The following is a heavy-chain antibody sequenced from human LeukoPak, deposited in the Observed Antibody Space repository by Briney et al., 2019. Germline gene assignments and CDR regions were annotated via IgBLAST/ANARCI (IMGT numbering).Heavy chain of an antibody. Sequence: ASVKVSCKASGYPFTGYYLHWGRHAPRQGLEWMGWIHPNSGDASYAQKFQGRVTITRDTSISTAYMDLSGLTSDDRALYYCARVATVPGWGQDTLVTVSS. CDR3: ARVATVPG. D-gene: IGHD6-19*01. V-gene: IGHV1-2*02. CDR2: IHPNSGDA. J-gene: IGHJ1*01. CDR1: GYPFTGYY.